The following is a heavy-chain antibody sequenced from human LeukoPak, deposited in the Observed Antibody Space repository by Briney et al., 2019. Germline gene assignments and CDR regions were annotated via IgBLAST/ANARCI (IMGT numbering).Heavy chain of an antibody. J-gene: IGHJ4*02. CDR2: INPSGGST. CDR3: ARRIAAREGFDY. V-gene: IGHV1-46*01. CDR1: GYTFTSYY. Sequence: ASVKVACKAYGYTFTSYYMHWVRQAPGQGLEWMGIINPSGGSTSYAQKCQGRVTMTTDTSTSTVYMELSSLRSEDTAVYYCARRIAAREGFDYWGQGTLVTVSS. D-gene: IGHD6-6*01.